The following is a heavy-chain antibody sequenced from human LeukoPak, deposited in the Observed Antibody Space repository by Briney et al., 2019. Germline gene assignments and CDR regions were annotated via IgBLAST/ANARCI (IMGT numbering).Heavy chain of an antibody. V-gene: IGHV3-7*03. CDR3: ARTNSWNDRGAFDI. Sequence: GGSLRLSCAASGFTFSSYWMSWVRQAPGKGLEWVANIKQDGSEKYYVDSVKGRFTISRDNAKNTLYLQMNSLRAEDTAVYYCARTNSWNDRGAFDIWGQGTMVTVSS. CDR1: GFTFSSYW. J-gene: IGHJ3*02. D-gene: IGHD1-1*01. CDR2: IKQDGSEK.